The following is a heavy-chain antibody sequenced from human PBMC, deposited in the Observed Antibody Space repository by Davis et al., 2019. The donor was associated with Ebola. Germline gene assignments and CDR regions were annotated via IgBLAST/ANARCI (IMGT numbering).Heavy chain of an antibody. CDR1: GYTFTSYD. J-gene: IGHJ6*02. Sequence: ASVKVSCKASGYTFTSYDINWVRQATGQGLEWMGWMNPNSGNTGYAQKFQGRVTMTRNTSISTAYMELSSLRSEDTAVYYCARDLQRGANNYYYGMDVWGQGTTVTVSS. CDR3: ARDLQRGANNYYYGMDV. CDR2: MNPNSGNT. V-gene: IGHV1-8*01. D-gene: IGHD1-26*01.